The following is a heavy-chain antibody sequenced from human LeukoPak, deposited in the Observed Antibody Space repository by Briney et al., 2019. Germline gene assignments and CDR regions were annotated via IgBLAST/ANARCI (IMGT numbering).Heavy chain of an antibody. V-gene: IGHV3-21*01. J-gene: IGHJ6*04. D-gene: IGHD3-10*02. CDR2: ITSSGTYI. Sequence: GGSLRLSCATSGFTFNNYNMNWVRQAPGRALEWVSSITSSGTYIFYADSVKGRFTISRDNAKNSLYLQMNSLGPEDTAVYYCAELGITMIGGVWGKGATVTISS. CDR1: GFTFNNYN. CDR3: AELGITMIGGV.